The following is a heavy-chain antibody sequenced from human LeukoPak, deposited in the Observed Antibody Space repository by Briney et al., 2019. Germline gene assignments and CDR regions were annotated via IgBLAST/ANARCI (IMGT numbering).Heavy chain of an antibody. CDR1: GGSISSSSYY. V-gene: IGHV4-39*07. D-gene: IGHD3-3*01. CDR3: PRERITIFGVVYRWFDP. Sequence: PSETLSLTCTVSGGSISSSSYYWGWIRQPPGKGLEWIGSIYNSGSTYYNPSLKSRVTISVDTSKNQFSLKLSSVTAADTAVYYCPRERITIFGVVYRWFDPWGQGTLVTVSS. J-gene: IGHJ5*02. CDR2: IYNSGST.